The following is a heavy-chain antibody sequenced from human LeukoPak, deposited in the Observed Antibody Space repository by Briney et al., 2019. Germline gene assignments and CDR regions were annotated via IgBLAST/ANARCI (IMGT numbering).Heavy chain of an antibody. CDR3: AREITYYYGSGTGPFDY. D-gene: IGHD3-10*01. CDR2: IYYSGNT. Sequence: SETLSLACTVSGGSISSSSYYWGWIRQHPGQDLEWIGNIYYSGNTYYNPSLKSRVTISIDTSKKQFSLKLSSVTAADTAVYFCAREITYYYGSGTGPFDYWGQGTLVTVSS. V-gene: IGHV4-31*03. CDR1: GGSISSSSYY. J-gene: IGHJ4*02.